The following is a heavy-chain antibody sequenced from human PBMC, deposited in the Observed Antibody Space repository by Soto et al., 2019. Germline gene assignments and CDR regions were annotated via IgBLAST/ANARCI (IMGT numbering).Heavy chain of an antibody. Sequence: GGSLRLSCAASGFTFSSYAMHWVRQAPGKGLEWVAVISYDGSNKYYADSVKGRFTISRDNSKNTPYLQMNSLRAADTAVYYSARKVVVTDWDQGTLVTVSS. CDR1: GFTFSSYA. J-gene: IGHJ4*02. CDR2: ISYDGSNK. CDR3: ARKVVVTD. V-gene: IGHV3-30-3*01. D-gene: IGHD3-22*01.